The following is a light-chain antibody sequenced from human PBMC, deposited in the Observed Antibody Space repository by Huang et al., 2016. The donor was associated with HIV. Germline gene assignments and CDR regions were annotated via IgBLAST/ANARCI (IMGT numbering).Light chain of an antibody. J-gene: IGKJ4*01. CDR3: MQALQTPF. CDR1: KSLLHSNGYNY. V-gene: IGKV2-28*01. CDR2: LGS. Sequence: DIVMTQSPLSLPVTPGEPASISCRSSKSLLHSNGYNYLDWYLQKPGQPPQLLIYLGSLRASGVPDRFSGSGSGTNFTLKISRVEAEDVGVYYCMQALQTPFFGGGTKVDIK.